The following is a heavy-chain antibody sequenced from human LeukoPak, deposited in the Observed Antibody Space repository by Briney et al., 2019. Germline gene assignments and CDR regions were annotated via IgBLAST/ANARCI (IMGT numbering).Heavy chain of an antibody. Sequence: PSETLSFTCTVSGGSISSYYWSWIRQPPGKGVEWIGYIYYSGSTNYNPSLKSRVTISVDTSKNQFSLKLSSVTAADTAVYYCARVPGIAVAGHDAFDIWGQGTMVTVSS. CDR2: IYYSGST. V-gene: IGHV4-59*01. J-gene: IGHJ3*02. D-gene: IGHD6-19*01. CDR1: GGSISSYY. CDR3: ARVPGIAVAGHDAFDI.